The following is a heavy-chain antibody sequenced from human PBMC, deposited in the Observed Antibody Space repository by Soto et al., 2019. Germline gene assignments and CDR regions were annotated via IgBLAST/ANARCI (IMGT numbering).Heavy chain of an antibody. Sequence: ASVKVSCKASGYTFTSYGINWVRQAPGRGLEWMGWINPGNGNTKYSQQFQGRVIIDRDTSASTAYMELSSLRSEDTAVDYCARGGYFDSSNYLAYWGLGTLVTVSS. V-gene: IGHV1-3*01. D-gene: IGHD3-22*01. CDR2: INPGNGNT. CDR1: GYTFTSYG. J-gene: IGHJ4*02. CDR3: ARGGYFDSSNYLAY.